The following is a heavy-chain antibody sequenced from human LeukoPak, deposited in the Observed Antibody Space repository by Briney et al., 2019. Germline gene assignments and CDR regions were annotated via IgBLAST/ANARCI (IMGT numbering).Heavy chain of an antibody. D-gene: IGHD2-8*02. J-gene: IGHJ4*02. CDR3: AREYWPYYFDY. V-gene: IGHV3-11*04. Sequence: GGSLRLSCAASGFTFSDYYMSWIRHAPGKGLGWVSYISSSGSTIYYADSVKGRFTISRDNAKNSLYPQMNSLRAEDTAVYYCAREYWPYYFDYWGQGTLVTVSS. CDR2: ISSSGSTI. CDR1: GFTFSDYY.